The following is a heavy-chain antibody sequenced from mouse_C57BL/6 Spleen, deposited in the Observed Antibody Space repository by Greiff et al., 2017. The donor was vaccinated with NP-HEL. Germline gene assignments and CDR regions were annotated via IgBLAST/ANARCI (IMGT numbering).Heavy chain of an antibody. CDR2: IYPGSGNT. J-gene: IGHJ1*03. CDR1: GYTFTDYY. CDR3: ARGNWYFEV. V-gene: IGHV1-76*01. Sequence: QVQLQQSGAELVRPGASVKLSCKASGYTFTDYYINWVKQRPGQGLEWIARIYPGSGNTYYNEKFKGKATLTAEKSSSTAYMQLSSLTSEDSAVYFCARGNWYFEVWGTGTTVTVSS.